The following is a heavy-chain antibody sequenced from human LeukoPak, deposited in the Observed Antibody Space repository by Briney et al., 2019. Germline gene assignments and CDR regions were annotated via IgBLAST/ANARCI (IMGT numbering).Heavy chain of an antibody. CDR1: GGSISSSSYY. CDR2: IYYSGST. Sequence: SETLSLTCTVSGGSISSSSYYWGWIRQPPGKGLEWIGSIYYSGSTNYNPSLKSRVTISVDTSKNQFSLKLSSVTAADTAVYYCAREADYDILTGLRKGGNWYDPWGQGTLVTVSS. D-gene: IGHD3-9*01. CDR3: AREADYDILTGLRKGGNWYDP. V-gene: IGHV4-39*07. J-gene: IGHJ5*02.